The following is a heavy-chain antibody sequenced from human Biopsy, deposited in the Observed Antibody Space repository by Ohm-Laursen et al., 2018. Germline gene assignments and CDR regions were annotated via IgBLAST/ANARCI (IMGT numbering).Heavy chain of an antibody. J-gene: IGHJ1*01. D-gene: IGHD3-9*01. CDR3: ATKLTGYFHH. CDR2: NIPILGTG. Sequence: SSVKVSCKAPGGTFSNYGVNWVRQAPGQGLEWLGGNIPILGTGNYAQKFQGRVTVAADTSTSTATMELRSLRSDDTAVYYCATKLTGYFHHWGQGTLVIVSS. V-gene: IGHV1-69*06. CDR1: GGTFSNYG.